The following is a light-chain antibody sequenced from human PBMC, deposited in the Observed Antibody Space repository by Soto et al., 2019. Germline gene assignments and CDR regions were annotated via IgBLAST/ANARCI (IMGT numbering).Light chain of an antibody. J-gene: IGLJ3*02. Sequence: HSVLTQPPSASGSPGQSVTISCTGTSSDIGGYNFVSWYQQHPGKAPKLMIYEVSKRPSGVPDRFSGSKSGNTASLTVSGLQAEDEAHYYCSSYAGSNNMFGGGTKLTVL. CDR3: SSYAGSNNM. CDR2: EVS. V-gene: IGLV2-8*01. CDR1: SSDIGGYNF.